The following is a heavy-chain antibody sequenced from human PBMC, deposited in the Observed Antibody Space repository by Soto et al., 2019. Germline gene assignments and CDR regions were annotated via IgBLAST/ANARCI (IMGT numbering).Heavy chain of an antibody. D-gene: IGHD6-13*01. J-gene: IGHJ6*02. CDR1: GGSITSSSY. Sequence: QLQLQESGPGLVKPSETLSLSCTVSGGSITSSSYWGWIRQPPGKGLKWIGSIYSTGNTYYNPSLKGRVTISADTSKNQFSLNLSSVTAADTAVYYCRIISRYSTDVWRQGTTVYVSS. CDR3: RIISRYSTDV. V-gene: IGHV4-39*01. CDR2: IYSTGNT.